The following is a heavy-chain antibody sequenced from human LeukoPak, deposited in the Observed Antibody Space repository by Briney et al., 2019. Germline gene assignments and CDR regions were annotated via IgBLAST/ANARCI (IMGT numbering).Heavy chain of an antibody. CDR3: ARDRLVVVPAAIRGYYMDV. CDR1: EYTFTGYY. J-gene: IGHJ6*03. V-gene: IGHV1-2*02. Sequence: ASVKVSCKASEYTFTGYYMHWVRQAPGQGLEWMGWINPNSGGTNYAQKFQGRVTMTRDTSISTAYMELSRLRSDDTAVYYCARDRLVVVPAAIRGYYMDVWGKGTTVTVSS. CDR2: INPNSGGT. D-gene: IGHD2-2*02.